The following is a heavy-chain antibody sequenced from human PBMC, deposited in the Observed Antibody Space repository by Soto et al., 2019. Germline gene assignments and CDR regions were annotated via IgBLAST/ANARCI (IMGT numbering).Heavy chain of an antibody. V-gene: IGHV3-21*01. J-gene: IGHJ4*02. CDR2: ISSRSSYI. CDR3: ARVTLGYCISTSCFYDY. D-gene: IGHD2-2*01. CDR1: GFTFSSYC. Sequence: EVQLVESGGGLVKPGGSLRLSCAASGFTFSSYCMNWVRQAPGKGLEWVSSISSRSSYIYYADSVKGRFTISRDNAKNSLYLQMNSLRAEDTAVYYCARVTLGYCISTSCFYDYWGQGTLVTVSS.